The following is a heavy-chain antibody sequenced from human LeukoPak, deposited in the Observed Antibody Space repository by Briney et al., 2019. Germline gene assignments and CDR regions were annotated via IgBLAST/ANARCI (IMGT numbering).Heavy chain of an antibody. CDR3: ARVPGYYDSSGLFDY. D-gene: IGHD3-22*01. CDR1: GFTFSSYS. CDR2: ISRSSSNI. J-gene: IGHJ4*02. V-gene: IGHV3-48*01. Sequence: GGSLRLSCAASGFTFSSYSMNWVRQAPGKGLEWVSYISRSSSNIYYADSVKGRFTISRDNAKNSLYLQMNSLRAEDTAVYYCARVPGYYDSSGLFDYWGQGTLVTVSS.